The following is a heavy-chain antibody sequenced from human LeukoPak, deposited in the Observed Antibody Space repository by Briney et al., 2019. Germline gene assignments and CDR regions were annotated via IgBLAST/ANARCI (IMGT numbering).Heavy chain of an antibody. V-gene: IGHV1-8*01. CDR2: MNPNSGNT. CDR3: ARAKFSYRYFDWLYKGGIDY. CDR1: GYTFTSYD. Sequence: GASVKVSCKASGYTFTSYDINWVRQATGQGLEWMGWMNPNSGNTGYAQKFQGRVTMTRNTSISTAYMELSSLRSEDTAVYYCARAKFSYRYFDWLYKGGIDYWGQGTLVTVSS. J-gene: IGHJ4*02. D-gene: IGHD3-9*01.